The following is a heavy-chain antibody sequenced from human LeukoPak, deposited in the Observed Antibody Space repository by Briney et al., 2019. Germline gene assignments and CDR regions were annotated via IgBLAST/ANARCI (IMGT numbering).Heavy chain of an antibody. D-gene: IGHD2-2*01. Sequence: PSETLSLTCTVSGGSISSYYWIWIRQPPGKGLEWIGYIYYSGSTNYNPSLKSRVTISVDTSKNQFSLKLSSVTAADTAVYYCARGFDCSRTSCSCMDVWGQGTTVTVSS. V-gene: IGHV4-59*01. CDR3: ARGFDCSRTSCSCMDV. CDR2: IYYSGST. J-gene: IGHJ6*02. CDR1: GGSISSYY.